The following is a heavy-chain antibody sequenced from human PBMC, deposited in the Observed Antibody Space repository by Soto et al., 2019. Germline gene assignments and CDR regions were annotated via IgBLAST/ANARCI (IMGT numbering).Heavy chain of an antibody. Sequence: QVQLRQWGAGLLKPSETLVLTCAVSGGSFTDYYWGWIRQSPGKGLEWIGEINHSASSTYNPSLASRVTSLVVTSQKQFSLRLTSVTAADTAMYYCARGEYDSSGLYSWATLGFDVWGQGTTVTVSS. J-gene: IGHJ6*02. CDR3: ARGEYDSSGLYSWATLGFDV. D-gene: IGHD3-22*01. CDR2: INHSASS. CDR1: GGSFTDYY. V-gene: IGHV4-34*01.